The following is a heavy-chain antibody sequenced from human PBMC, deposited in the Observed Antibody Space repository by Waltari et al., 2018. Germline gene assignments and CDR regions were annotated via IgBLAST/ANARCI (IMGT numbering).Heavy chain of an antibody. CDR1: GYSISSGYY. D-gene: IGHD3-9*01. Sequence: QVQLQESGPGLVKPSETLSLTCAVSGYSISSGYYWGWIRQPPGKGLEWIGSIYHSGSTYYNPSLKSRVTISVDTSKNQFSLKLSSVTAADTAVYYCARELRYFDWCFDYWGQGTLVTVSS. CDR3: ARELRYFDWCFDY. J-gene: IGHJ4*02. V-gene: IGHV4-38-2*02. CDR2: IYHSGST.